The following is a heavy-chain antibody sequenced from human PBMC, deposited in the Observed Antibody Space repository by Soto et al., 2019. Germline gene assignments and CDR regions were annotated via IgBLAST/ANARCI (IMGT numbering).Heavy chain of an antibody. CDR2: IYYSGST. V-gene: IGHV4-30-4*01. J-gene: IGHJ5*02. D-gene: IGHD3-10*01. Sequence: SETLSLTCTVSGGSISSGDYYWSWIRQPPGKGLDWIGYIYYSGSTYYNSSLKSRVSTSVDTSKNQFSLKLSSVTAADTAVYYCAGSYYGSGSLNWFDPWGQGTLVTVSS. CDR3: AGSYYGSGSLNWFDP. CDR1: GGSISSGDYY.